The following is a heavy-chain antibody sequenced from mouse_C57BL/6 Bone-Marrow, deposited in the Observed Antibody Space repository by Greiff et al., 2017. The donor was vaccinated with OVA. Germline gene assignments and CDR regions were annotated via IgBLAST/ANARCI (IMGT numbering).Heavy chain of an antibody. J-gene: IGHJ2*01. Sequence: EVKLVESGAELVRPGASVKLSCTASGFNIKDDYMHWVKQRPEQGLEWIGWIDPENGDTEYASKFQGKATITADTSSNTAYLQLSSLTSEDTAVYYCTTSLGDYFDYWGQGTTLTVSS. D-gene: IGHD4-1*01. CDR2: IDPENGDT. V-gene: IGHV14-4*01. CDR1: GFNIKDDY. CDR3: TTSLGDYFDY.